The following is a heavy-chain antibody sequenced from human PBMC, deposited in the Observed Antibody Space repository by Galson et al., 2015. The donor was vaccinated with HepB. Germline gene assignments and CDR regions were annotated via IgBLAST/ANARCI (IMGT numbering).Heavy chain of an antibody. CDR1: GGSFSGYY. V-gene: IGHV4-34*01. CDR3: ARGTSSRSYCSGGSCYSGRRFRTFDY. CDR2: INHSGST. J-gene: IGHJ4*02. Sequence: ETLSLTCAVYGGSFSGYYWSWIRQPPGKGLEWIGEINHSGSTNYNPSLKSRVTISVDTSKNQFSLKLSSVTAADTAVYYCARGTSSRSYCSGGSCYSGRRFRTFDYWGQGTLVTVSS. D-gene: IGHD2-15*01.